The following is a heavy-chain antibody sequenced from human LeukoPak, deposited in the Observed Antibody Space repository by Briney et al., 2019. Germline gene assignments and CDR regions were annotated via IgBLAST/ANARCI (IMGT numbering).Heavy chain of an antibody. CDR2: INSDGINT. D-gene: IGHD3-22*01. CDR3: ARDLGQYYDTSDNWFDP. Sequence: PGRSLRLSCAASGFTFSNYWMHWVRHAPGKGLVWVSRINSDGINTSYADSVKGRFTISRDNAKNTLNLQMNSLRAEDTAVYYCARDLGQYYDTSDNWFDPWGQGTLVTVSS. V-gene: IGHV3-74*01. J-gene: IGHJ5*02. CDR1: GFTFSNYW.